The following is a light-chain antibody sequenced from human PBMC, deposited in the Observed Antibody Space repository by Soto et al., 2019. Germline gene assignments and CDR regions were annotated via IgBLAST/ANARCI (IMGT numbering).Light chain of an antibody. J-gene: IGKJ1*01. Sequence: ETVLTQSPGTLSLSPGERATLSCRASQSVSNNYLAWYQQKPGQAPRLLIYGASNWATGIPDRFSGSGSGTDFTLIISRLEPEDFAVYYCQQYGSSPWTFGQGTKVDIK. CDR1: QSVSNNY. CDR3: QQYGSSPWT. V-gene: IGKV3-20*01. CDR2: GAS.